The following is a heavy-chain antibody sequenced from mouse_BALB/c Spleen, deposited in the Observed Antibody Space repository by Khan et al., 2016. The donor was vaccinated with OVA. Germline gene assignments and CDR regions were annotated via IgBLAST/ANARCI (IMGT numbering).Heavy chain of an antibody. CDR2: ILPGSGST. J-gene: IGHJ2*01. D-gene: IGHD4-1*01. CDR3: TRRDWEGYFDY. V-gene: IGHV1-9*01. CDR1: GYTFSSYW. Sequence: QVRLQQSGAELMKPGASVKISCKATGYTFSSYWIEWVKQRPGHGLEWIGEILPGSGSTKYNEKFKGKATFTADTSSNTASIQLNSLTSEDSAVYYCTRRDWEGYFDYWGQGATLTVSS.